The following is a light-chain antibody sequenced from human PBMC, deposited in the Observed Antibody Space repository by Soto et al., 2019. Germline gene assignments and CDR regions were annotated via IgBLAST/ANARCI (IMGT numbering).Light chain of an antibody. J-gene: IGLJ1*01. V-gene: IGLV2-14*01. Sequence: QSVLTQPASVSGSLGQSITISCTGSSSDVGGYNYVSWYQQHPGKVPKLMIYEVTNRPSGVSIRFSGSKSGNTASLTISGLRAEDEADYFCASFTSTGTQVLGPGTKVTVL. CDR3: ASFTSTGTQV. CDR1: SSDVGGYNY. CDR2: EVT.